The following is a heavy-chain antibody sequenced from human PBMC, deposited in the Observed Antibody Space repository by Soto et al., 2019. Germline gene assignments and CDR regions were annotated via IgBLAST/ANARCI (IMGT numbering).Heavy chain of an antibody. Sequence: EVQLVESGGGLVQPGGSLKLSCAASGFTFSGSAMYWVRQASGKGLEWVGRVRSKANSYATAYAASVKGRFTISRDDSKNTAYLQMNSLKTEDTAVYYCTRLTYGWGVDYWGQGTMVTVSS. CDR2: VRSKANSYAT. V-gene: IGHV3-73*02. CDR1: GFTFSGSA. CDR3: TRLTYGWGVDY. J-gene: IGHJ4*02. D-gene: IGHD1-26*01.